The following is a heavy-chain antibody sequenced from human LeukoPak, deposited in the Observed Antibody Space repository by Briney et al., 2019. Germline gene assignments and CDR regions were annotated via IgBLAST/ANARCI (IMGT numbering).Heavy chain of an antibody. CDR1: GLTFSDSH. D-gene: IGHD3-22*01. V-gene: IGHV3-11*01. J-gene: IGHJ4*02. Sequence: PGGSLRLSCAASGLTFSDSHMSWIRQAPGKGLEWVSYSSSRGSTIHFADSVKGRFTISRDNSKNTLYLQTNSLRAEDTAVYYCAKVHYYDSSGQFGTFDYWGQGTLVTVSS. CDR2: SSSRGSTI. CDR3: AKVHYYDSSGQFGTFDY.